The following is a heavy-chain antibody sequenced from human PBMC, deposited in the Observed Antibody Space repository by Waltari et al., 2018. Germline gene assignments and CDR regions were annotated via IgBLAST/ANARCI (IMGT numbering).Heavy chain of an antibody. J-gene: IGHJ4*02. CDR3: ARDRSDSGWPFDY. Sequence: QVQLQQSGPGLVTPSQTLSLTCAISGDSVSSTSPAWNWIRQSPSRGLEWLGRKYYRSKWYNVYAVSVKSRITINPDTSKNQFALKLNSLTPEDTAVYYCARDRSDSGWPFDYWGQGTLVTVSS. CDR2: KYYRSKWYN. CDR1: GDSVSSTSPA. V-gene: IGHV6-1*01. D-gene: IGHD6-19*01.